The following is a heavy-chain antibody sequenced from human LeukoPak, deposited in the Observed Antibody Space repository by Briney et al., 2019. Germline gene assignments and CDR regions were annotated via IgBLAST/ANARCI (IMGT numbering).Heavy chain of an antibody. CDR2: ISPFNGKT. CDR1: DDTLASYG. D-gene: IGHD6-13*01. J-gene: IGHJ5*02. V-gene: IGHV1-18*01. CDR3: ARDGSGAAGTRFDL. Sequence: ASVKVSCKSSDDTLASYGISWVRQAPGQGLEWMGWISPFNGKTNYAQKFQGRVTMTTDTSTSTAYMELRSLRYDDTAVYYCARDGSGAAGTRFDLWGQGTLVTVSS.